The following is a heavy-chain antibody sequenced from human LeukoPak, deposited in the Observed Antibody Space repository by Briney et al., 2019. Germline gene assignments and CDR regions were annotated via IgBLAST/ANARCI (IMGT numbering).Heavy chain of an antibody. CDR1: GGSFSGYY. D-gene: IGHD6-19*01. Sequence: PSETLSLTCAVYGGSFSGYYWSWIRQPPGKGLEWIGEINHSGSTNYNPSLKSRVTISVDTSKNQFSLKLSSVTAADTAVYHCARQPTMYSSGWYDYWGQGTLVTVSS. CDR3: ARQPTMYSSGWYDY. J-gene: IGHJ4*02. V-gene: IGHV4-34*01. CDR2: INHSGST.